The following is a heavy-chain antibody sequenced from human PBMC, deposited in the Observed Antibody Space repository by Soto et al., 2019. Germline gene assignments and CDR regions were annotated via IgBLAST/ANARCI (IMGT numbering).Heavy chain of an antibody. CDR3: ARDRGSNWGLKDAFEI. D-gene: IGHD7-27*01. Sequence: SETVSLICTVSGGSISPYYWNWIRQPPGKGLEWIGYIYYTESTNYSPSLKSRVTMSVDTSKNQFSLKLKSVTAADTAVYYCARDRGSNWGLKDAFEIWGQGKGGTVS. CDR1: GGSISPYY. V-gene: IGHV4-59*01. CDR2: IYYTEST. J-gene: IGHJ3*02.